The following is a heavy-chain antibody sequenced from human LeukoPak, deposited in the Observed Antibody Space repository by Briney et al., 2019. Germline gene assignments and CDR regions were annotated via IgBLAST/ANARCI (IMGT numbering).Heavy chain of an antibody. Sequence: GGSLRLSCAASGFTFSSYSMNWVRQAPGKGLEWVSYISSSSSTIYYADSVKGRFTISRDNAKNSLDLQMNSLRAEDTAVYYCARDREGFTIFGVVIHFDYWGQGTLVTVSS. V-gene: IGHV3-48*01. CDR3: ARDREGFTIFGVVIHFDY. CDR1: GFTFSSYS. CDR2: ISSSSSTI. J-gene: IGHJ4*02. D-gene: IGHD3-3*01.